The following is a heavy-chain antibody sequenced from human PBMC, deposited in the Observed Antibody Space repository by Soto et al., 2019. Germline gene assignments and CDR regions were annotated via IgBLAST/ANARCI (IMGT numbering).Heavy chain of an antibody. CDR3: ARGSKLTMRKWFDP. CDR1: IGSFSGYY. D-gene: IGHD3-22*01. CDR2: INDSGNT. V-gene: IGHV4-34*01. J-gene: IGHJ5*02. Sequence: PSETLSLTCAVYIGSFSGYYWTWFRQPPGKGLEWIGEINDSGNTNYNASLKSRVTISVDTSKNQFSLKINSVTAADTAVYYCARGSKLTMRKWFDPWGQGTQVT.